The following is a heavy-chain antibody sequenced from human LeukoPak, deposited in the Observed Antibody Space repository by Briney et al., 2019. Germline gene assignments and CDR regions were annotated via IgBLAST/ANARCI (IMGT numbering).Heavy chain of an antibody. CDR1: GFTFSSYA. V-gene: IGHV3-23*01. J-gene: IGHJ4*02. D-gene: IGHD6-19*01. Sequence: PGGSLRLSCAASGFTFSSYAMSWVRQAPGKGLEWVSAISGSGGSTYYADSVKGRFTISRDNSKNTLYLQMNSLRDEDTAVYYCAKDPGQWLVPLYYFDYWGQGTLVTVSS. CDR3: AKDPGQWLVPLYYFDY. CDR2: ISGSGGST.